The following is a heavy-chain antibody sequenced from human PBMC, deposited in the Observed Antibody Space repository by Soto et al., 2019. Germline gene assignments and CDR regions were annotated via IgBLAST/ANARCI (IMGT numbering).Heavy chain of an antibody. J-gene: IGHJ6*03. D-gene: IGHD2-8*01. Sequence: QVQLVQSGAEVKKPGASVKVSCKASGCTFTSYGISWVRQAPGQGLEWMGWISAYNGNTNYAQKLQGRVTMTTDTSTSTAYMELRSLRSDDTAVYYCARVVRIVLMVYAIEDGVHYYMDVWGKGTTVTVSS. V-gene: IGHV1-18*01. CDR1: GCTFTSYG. CDR2: ISAYNGNT. CDR3: ARVVRIVLMVYAIEDGVHYYMDV.